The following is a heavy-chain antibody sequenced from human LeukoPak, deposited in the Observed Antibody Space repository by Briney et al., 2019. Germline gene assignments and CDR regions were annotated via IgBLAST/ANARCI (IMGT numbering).Heavy chain of an antibody. V-gene: IGHV1-46*01. CDR2: INPSGGST. CDR1: GYTFTSYY. D-gene: IGHD5-12*01. J-gene: IGHJ4*02. Sequence: ASVKVSCKASGYTFTSYYMHWVRQAPGQGLEWMGIINPSGGSTSYAQKFQGRVTMTRDTSTSTVYMELSSLRSEDTAVYYCAREFLWWLVGGARYYLDYWGQGTLVTVSS. CDR3: AREFLWWLVGGARYYLDY.